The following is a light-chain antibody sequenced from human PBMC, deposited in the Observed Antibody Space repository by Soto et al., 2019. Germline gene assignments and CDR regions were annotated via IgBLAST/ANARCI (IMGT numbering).Light chain of an antibody. J-gene: IGKJ4*01. CDR2: GAS. CDR1: QSVSSN. Sequence: EIVLTQSPATLSVSPGERATLSCRASQSVSSNLAWYQQKTGQAPRLLIYGASTRATGIPARFSGSESETEFTLTISILQSEDFAVYYCQQYDNWPLTVGGGTKVDIK. CDR3: QQYDNWPLT. V-gene: IGKV3-15*01.